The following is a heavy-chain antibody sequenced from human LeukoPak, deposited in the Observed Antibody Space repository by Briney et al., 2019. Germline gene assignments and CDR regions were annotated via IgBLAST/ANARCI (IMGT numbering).Heavy chain of an antibody. CDR3: ARTLTYYYDSSGPDAFDI. J-gene: IGHJ3*02. D-gene: IGHD3-22*01. CDR1: GYTFTSYG. CDR2: INPNSGGT. Sequence: GASVKVSCKASGYTFTSYGISWVRQAPGQGLEWMGWINPNSGGTNYAQKFQGRVTMTRDTSISTAYMELSRLRSDDTAVYYCARTLTYYYDSSGPDAFDIWGQGTMVTVSS. V-gene: IGHV1-2*02.